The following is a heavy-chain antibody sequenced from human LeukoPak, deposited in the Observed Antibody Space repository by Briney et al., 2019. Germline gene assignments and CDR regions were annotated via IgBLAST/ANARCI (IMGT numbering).Heavy chain of an antibody. CDR1: GFTFSNYG. CDR2: ISGSGDNT. Sequence: GGSLRLSCAVSGFTFSNYGMNWVRQAPGKGLEWVSAISGSGDNTYYADSVKGRFTISRDNSKNTLYLQMSSLRVEDTAMYYCARDVGTAYYYFDYWSQGTLVTVSS. D-gene: IGHD3-9*01. CDR3: ARDVGTAYYYFDY. V-gene: IGHV3-23*01. J-gene: IGHJ4*02.